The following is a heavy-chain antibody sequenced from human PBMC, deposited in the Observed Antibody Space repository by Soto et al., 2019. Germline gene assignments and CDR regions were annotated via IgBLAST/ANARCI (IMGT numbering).Heavy chain of an antibody. Sequence: GASVKVSCKASGYTFTGYYMHWVRQAPGQGLEWMGWINPNSGGTNYAQKFQGWVTMTRDTSISTAYMELSRLRSDDTAVYYCARGSWAGPFYYYGMDVWGQGTTVTVSS. J-gene: IGHJ6*02. CDR3: ARGSWAGPFYYYGMDV. V-gene: IGHV1-2*04. CDR2: INPNSGGT. D-gene: IGHD3-16*01. CDR1: GYTFTGYY.